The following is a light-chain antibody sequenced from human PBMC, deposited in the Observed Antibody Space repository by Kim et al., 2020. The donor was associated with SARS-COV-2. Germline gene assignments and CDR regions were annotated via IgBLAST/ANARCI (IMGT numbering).Light chain of an antibody. Sequence: SYELTQPPSVSVAPGETATINCGGNNIGTKTVHWYQQKPGQAPVLVIYYDYDRPSGIPERFSGSNSGNTATLTISRVEAGDEADYYCQVWDSSSDHWVFGGGTQLTVL. CDR2: YDY. J-gene: IGLJ3*02. CDR3: QVWDSSSDHWV. CDR1: NIGTKT. V-gene: IGLV3-21*04.